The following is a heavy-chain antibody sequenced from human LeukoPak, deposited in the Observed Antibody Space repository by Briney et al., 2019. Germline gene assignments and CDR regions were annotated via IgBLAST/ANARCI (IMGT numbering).Heavy chain of an antibody. J-gene: IGHJ4*02. CDR2: ISGGGDDS. CDR1: GVTFSNYA. CDR3: AKIQGVSFYCSGPNCYDYYDF. V-gene: IGHV3-23*01. Sequence: GGSLRLSCAASGVTFSNYAMNWVRQAPGKGLEWVSTISGGGDDSHYADSVKGRFTISRDNSKNTLYLQMNSLRAEDTAVYYCAKIQGVSFYCSGPNCYDYYDFWGQGTLVTVSS. D-gene: IGHD2-15*01.